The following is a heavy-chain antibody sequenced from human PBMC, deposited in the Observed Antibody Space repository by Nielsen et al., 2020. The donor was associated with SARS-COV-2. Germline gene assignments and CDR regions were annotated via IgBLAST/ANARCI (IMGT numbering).Heavy chain of an antibody. CDR1: GFTFRNAW. CDR3: STGGVAAVGTYYYYYGMDV. CDR2: IKAKTDGETT. Sequence: GESLKISCVASGFTFRNAWMTWVRQAPGKGLEWVCRIKAKTDGETTVYAAPVQGRFTISSDDSEMTLYLQMDSLEIEDTGVYYCSTGGVAAVGTYYYYYGMDVWGQGTTVAVSS. D-gene: IGHD6-13*01. V-gene: IGHV3-15*01. J-gene: IGHJ6*02.